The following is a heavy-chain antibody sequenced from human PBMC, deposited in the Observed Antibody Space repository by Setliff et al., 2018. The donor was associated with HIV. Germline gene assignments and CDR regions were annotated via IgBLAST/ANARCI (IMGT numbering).Heavy chain of an antibody. CDR2: IIPVLGLS. Sequence: GASVKVSCKASGDTFSSYAISWVRQAPGQGLEWMGGIIPVLGLSYYAQNFQGRVTITADESTSTAYMELSSLRSEDTAVYYCASYSWSYYFILHYWGQGTLVTVSS. J-gene: IGHJ4*02. D-gene: IGHD1-26*01. CDR3: ASYSWSYYFILHY. CDR1: GDTFSSYA. V-gene: IGHV1-69*10.